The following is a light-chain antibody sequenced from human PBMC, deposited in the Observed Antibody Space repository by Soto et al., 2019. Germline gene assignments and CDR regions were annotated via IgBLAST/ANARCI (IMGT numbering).Light chain of an antibody. Sequence: DMGWTQSPGTLSLYPGDRATLSCRASQSISSSYLAWYQQRPCQAPRLLIFGASYRATGIPDRFSGSGSGTDFTLTLSRLDSEDFVVYYCQQYIVSLPEFTFGPGTRVHSK. CDR1: QSISSSY. V-gene: IGKV3-20*01. J-gene: IGKJ3*01. CDR2: GAS. CDR3: QQYIVSLPEFT.